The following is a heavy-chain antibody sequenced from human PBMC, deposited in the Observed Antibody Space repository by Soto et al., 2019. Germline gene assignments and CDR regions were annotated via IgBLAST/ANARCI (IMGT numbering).Heavy chain of an antibody. D-gene: IGHD5-12*01. Sequence: PGDSLKISCKGFGCRFANFWIAWVRQMPGKGLEWMGRIDPSDSYTKYSPSFQGHVTMSADKSISTAYLQWSSLKASDTAMYYCARTHSGSARCDNWGQGTLVNVSS. J-gene: IGHJ4*02. CDR3: ARTHSGSARCDN. V-gene: IGHV5-10-1*01. CDR1: GCRFANFW. CDR2: IDPSDSYT.